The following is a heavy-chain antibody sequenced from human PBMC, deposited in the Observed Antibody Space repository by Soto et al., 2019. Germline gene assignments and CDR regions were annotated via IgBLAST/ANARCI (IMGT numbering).Heavy chain of an antibody. V-gene: IGHV3-33*01. J-gene: IGHJ4*02. CDR1: GFTFSSYG. CDR2: IWYDGSNK. D-gene: IGHD6-13*01. Sequence: PGGSLRLSCAASGFTFSSYGMHWVRQAPGKGLEWVAVIWYDGSNKYCADSVKGRFTISRDNSKNTLYLQMNSLRAEDTAVYYCASYDAGTSDYWGQGTLVTVSS. CDR3: ASYDAGTSDY.